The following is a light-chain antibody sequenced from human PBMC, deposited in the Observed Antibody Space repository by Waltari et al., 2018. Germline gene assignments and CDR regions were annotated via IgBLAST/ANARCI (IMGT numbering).Light chain of an antibody. Sequence: DIQLTQSPSFLSASVGDRVTITCRASQAISSYLAWYQQKPGKAPKLLIYATSTLQSGVPSRFSGSGSGTEFTFTIRSLQPEDFATYYCQQINSYPYTFGQGTKLEIK. CDR1: QAISSY. V-gene: IGKV1-9*01. CDR2: ATS. J-gene: IGKJ2*01. CDR3: QQINSYPYT.